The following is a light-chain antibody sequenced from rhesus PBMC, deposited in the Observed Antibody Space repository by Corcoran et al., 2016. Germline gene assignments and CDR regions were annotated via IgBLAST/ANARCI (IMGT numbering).Light chain of an antibody. J-gene: IGKJ1*01. V-gene: IGKV1-22*01. CDR2: KAS. CDR1: QRISSW. Sequence: DIQMTQSPSSLSASVGDTVTITCRASQRISSWLAWYQQKPGKAPKLLIDKASSLQSGVPSRFSGSGSGTDFTLTISSLQSEYFATYYCQQYSSSPRTFGQGTKVEIK. CDR3: QQYSSSPRT.